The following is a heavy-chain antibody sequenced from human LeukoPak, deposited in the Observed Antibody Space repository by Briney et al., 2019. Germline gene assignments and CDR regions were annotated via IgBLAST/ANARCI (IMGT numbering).Heavy chain of an antibody. CDR3: ARDRGNGFDF. J-gene: IGHJ4*02. V-gene: IGHV7-4-1*02. Sequence: ASVKVSCKASGYTFNSYSINGVRQAPGQGLDWMGWINTNSGNPTYAQAFTGRFVFSWDTSVSTAYLQISSLKTEDTAVYYCARDRGNGFDFWGQGTLVTVSS. D-gene: IGHD1-1*01. CDR2: INTNSGNP. CDR1: GYTFNSYS.